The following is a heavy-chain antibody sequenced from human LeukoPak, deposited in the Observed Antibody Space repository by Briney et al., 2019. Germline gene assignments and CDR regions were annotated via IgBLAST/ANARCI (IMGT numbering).Heavy chain of an antibody. Sequence: GGSLRLSCATSGFTFSNYWMSWVRQAPGKGLEWVANIKQDGSEKYYVDSVKGRFTISRDNAKKSLYLQMNSLRAEDTAVYYCTRDEGSGWDYWGQGTLVTVSS. CDR1: GFTFSNYW. CDR3: TRDEGSGWDY. V-gene: IGHV3-7*01. D-gene: IGHD6-19*01. J-gene: IGHJ4*02. CDR2: IKQDGSEK.